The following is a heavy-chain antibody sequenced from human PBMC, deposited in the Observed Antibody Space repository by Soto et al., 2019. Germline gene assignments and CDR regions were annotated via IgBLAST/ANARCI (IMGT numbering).Heavy chain of an antibody. CDR1: GYTFTDYW. CDR3: ARDYCGGDCPGIWYFDL. V-gene: IGHV1-2*04. Sequence: QVQLVQSGAEVKKPGASVKVSCKASGYTFTDYWIHWVRQAPGQGLEWMGWINPKSGGTNYAQKFQGWVTMARDTSISTAYLDLSRLTSDDTAIYYCARDYCGGDCPGIWYFDLWGRGTLVTVSS. CDR2: INPKSGGT. J-gene: IGHJ2*01. D-gene: IGHD2-21*01.